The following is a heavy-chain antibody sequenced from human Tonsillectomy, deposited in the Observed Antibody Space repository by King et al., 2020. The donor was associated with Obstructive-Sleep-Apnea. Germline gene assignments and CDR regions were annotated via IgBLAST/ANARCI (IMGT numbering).Heavy chain of an antibody. J-gene: IGHJ6*02. Sequence: VQLVESGGVVVQPGGSLRLSCAASGFTFDDYTMHWVRQAPGKGLEWVSLISWDGGSTYYADSVKGRFTIPRDNSKNSLYLQMNGLRTGDTALYYCAKDNMVRGASYYYYYGMDVWGQGTTVTVSS. CDR2: ISWDGGST. V-gene: IGHV3-43*01. CDR1: GFTFDDYT. D-gene: IGHD3-10*01. CDR3: AKDNMVRGASYYYYYGMDV.